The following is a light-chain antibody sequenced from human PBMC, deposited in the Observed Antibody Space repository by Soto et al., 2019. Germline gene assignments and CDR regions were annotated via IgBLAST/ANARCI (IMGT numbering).Light chain of an antibody. J-gene: IGKJ4*01. Sequence: DIQMTQSPSSVSASVGDRVTITCRASQDISNSLDWYQQNPGKAPKLLIYAASSLQSGVPSRFSGSGSGTDFTLTISSLQPEDFATYYCQQADSFPLTFGGGTKVEIK. CDR2: AAS. CDR1: QDISNS. CDR3: QQADSFPLT. V-gene: IGKV1D-12*01.